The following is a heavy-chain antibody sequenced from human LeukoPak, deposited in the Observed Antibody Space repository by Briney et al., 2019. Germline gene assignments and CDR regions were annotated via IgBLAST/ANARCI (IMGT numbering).Heavy chain of an antibody. Sequence: PGGSLRLSCAASGFTFSDHAIHWVRQAPGKGLEFVSAISSNGGSTYYANSVTGRFTISRDNSKNTLYLQMGSLRAEDMAVYYCVRASTTYCNTPGCYFDHWGQGTLVTVSS. J-gene: IGHJ4*02. D-gene: IGHD2/OR15-2a*01. CDR3: VRASTTYCNTPGCYFDH. CDR2: ISSNGGST. CDR1: GFTFSDHA. V-gene: IGHV3-64*01.